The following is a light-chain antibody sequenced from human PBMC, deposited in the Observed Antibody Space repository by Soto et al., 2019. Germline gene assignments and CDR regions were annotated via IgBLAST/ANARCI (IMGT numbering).Light chain of an antibody. V-gene: IGKV3-15*01. J-gene: IGKJ2*01. Sequence: ETVMTQSPATLSVSPGDRVTLSCMASQSIGTNLLWLQQSPGQPPRLLISGASDRVAGVPDRFSGSGSGTDFTLTISGLQSEDCAVYYCQQYAGWPRTFGQGTKLEIK. CDR1: QSIGTN. CDR3: QQYAGWPRT. CDR2: GAS.